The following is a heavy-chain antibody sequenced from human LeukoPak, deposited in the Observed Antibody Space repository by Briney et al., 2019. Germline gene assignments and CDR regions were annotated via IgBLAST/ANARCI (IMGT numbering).Heavy chain of an antibody. Sequence: SGPTLVKPTQTLTLTCTFSGFSLSTSGVGVGWIRQPPGKALEWLGYIYYSGSTNYNPSLKSRVTISVDTSKNQFSLKLSSVTAADTAVYYCARTAPFLGMDVWGQGTTVTVSS. CDR2: IYYSGST. V-gene: IGHV4-61*08. J-gene: IGHJ6*02. CDR1: GFSLSTSGVG. CDR3: ARTAPFLGMDV.